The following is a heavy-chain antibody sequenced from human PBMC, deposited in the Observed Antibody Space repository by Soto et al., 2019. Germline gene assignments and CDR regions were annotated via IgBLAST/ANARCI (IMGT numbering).Heavy chain of an antibody. D-gene: IGHD5-18*01. CDR3: ARDPRFDSYGFYYFYALDV. Sequence: SQTLSLTCAISGDSVSSSSAVWNWIRQSPSRGFEWLGRTYYRSKWYNEYALSLQSRISINPDTAKNRFSLQLHSETPEDTAVYYCARDPRFDSYGFYYFYALDVWGQGTTVTVSS. J-gene: IGHJ6*02. CDR1: GDSVSSSSAV. CDR2: TYYRSKWYN. V-gene: IGHV6-1*01.